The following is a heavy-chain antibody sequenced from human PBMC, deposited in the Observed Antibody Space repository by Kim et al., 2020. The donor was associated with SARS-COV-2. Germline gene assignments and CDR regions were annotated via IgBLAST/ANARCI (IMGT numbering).Heavy chain of an antibody. CDR2: ISGIGSNT. D-gene: IGHD3-16*01. CDR1: GFTIITYA. CDR3: AKGAKMMTLSHYEH. V-gene: IGHV3-23*01. J-gene: IGHJ1*01. Sequence: GESLKISCTASGFTIITYAITWVRQAPGKGLEWVAAISGIGSNTYYADSVKGRFTISRDSSKNTVYLQMSRLRVEDTAVYYCAKGAKMMTLSHYEHWGQGSQVIVSS.